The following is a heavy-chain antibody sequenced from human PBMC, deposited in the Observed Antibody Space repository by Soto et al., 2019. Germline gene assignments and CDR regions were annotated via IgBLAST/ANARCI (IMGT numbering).Heavy chain of an antibody. D-gene: IGHD2-15*01. J-gene: IGHJ2*01. CDR2: IIPILGIA. Sequence: SVKVSCKASGGTFSSYTISWVRQAPGQGLEWMGRIIPILGIANYAQKFQGRVTITADKSTSTAYMELSSLRSEDTAVYYCAARGVVVVVAAGDWYFDLWGRGTLVTVSS. CDR3: AARGVVVVVAAGDWYFDL. CDR1: GGTFSSYT. V-gene: IGHV1-69*02.